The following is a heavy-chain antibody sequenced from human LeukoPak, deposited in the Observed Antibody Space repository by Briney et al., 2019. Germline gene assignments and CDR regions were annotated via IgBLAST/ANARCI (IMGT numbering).Heavy chain of an antibody. CDR1: GGSISGYY. V-gene: IGHV4-4*07. Sequence: SETLSLTCSVSGGSISGYYWTWIRQPAGKGLEWIGRVYTSGSTHYNPSLKTRLTMSIDTSKNQFSLKLSSVTAADTAVYYCARLITGTTTVFDIWGQRTMVTVSS. J-gene: IGHJ3*02. CDR3: ARLITGTTTVFDI. CDR2: VYTSGST. D-gene: IGHD1-7*01.